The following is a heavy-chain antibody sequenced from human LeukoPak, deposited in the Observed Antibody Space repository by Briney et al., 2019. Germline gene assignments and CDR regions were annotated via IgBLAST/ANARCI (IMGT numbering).Heavy chain of an antibody. V-gene: IGHV4-34*01. D-gene: IGHD3-3*01. J-gene: IGHJ5*02. CDR2: INHSGST. Sequence: SETLSLTCAVYGGSFSGYYWSWIRQPPGKGLEWIGEINHSGSTNYNPSLKSRVTTSVDTSKNQFSLKLSSVTAADTAVYYCARGLSVLRFLEWTKVNWFDPWGQGTLVTVSS. CDR1: GGSFSGYY. CDR3: ARGLSVLRFLEWTKVNWFDP.